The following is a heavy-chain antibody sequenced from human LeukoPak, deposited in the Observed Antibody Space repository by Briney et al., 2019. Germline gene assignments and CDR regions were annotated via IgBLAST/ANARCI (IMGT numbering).Heavy chain of an antibody. D-gene: IGHD3-10*01. CDR2: INPSGGST. Sequence: ASVTVSCKASGYTFTSYYMHWVRQAPGQGLEWMGIINPSGGSTSYAQKFQGRVTMTRDTSTSTVYMELSSLRSEDTAVYYCARASRGYDAFDIWGQGTMVTVSS. CDR1: GYTFTSYY. J-gene: IGHJ3*02. V-gene: IGHV1-46*01. CDR3: ARASRGYDAFDI.